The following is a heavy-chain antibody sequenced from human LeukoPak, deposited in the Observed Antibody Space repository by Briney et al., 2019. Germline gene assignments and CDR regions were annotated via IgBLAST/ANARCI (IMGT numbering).Heavy chain of an antibody. D-gene: IGHD5-12*01. CDR1: GYTFTSYA. Sequence: ASVKVSCKASGYTFTSYAMHWVRPAPGQRLEWMGWINAGNGNTKYSQKFQGRVTITRDTSASTAYMELSSLRSEDTAVYYCARGYQWLRPFDYWGQGTLVTVSS. CDR2: INAGNGNT. J-gene: IGHJ4*02. V-gene: IGHV1-3*01. CDR3: ARGYQWLRPFDY.